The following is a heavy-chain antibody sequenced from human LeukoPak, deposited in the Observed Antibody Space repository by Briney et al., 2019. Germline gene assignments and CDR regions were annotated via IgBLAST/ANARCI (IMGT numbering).Heavy chain of an antibody. V-gene: IGHV1-2*06. CDR3: ARGFKGSGWYGEIDY. J-gene: IGHJ4*02. CDR2: INPNSGGT. Sequence: ASVKVSCKASGYTFTGYYMRWVRQAPGQGLEWMGRINPNSGGTNYAQKFQGRVTMTRDTSISTAYMELSRLRSDDTAVYYCARGFKGSGWYGEIDYWGQGTLVTVSS. CDR1: GYTFTGYY. D-gene: IGHD6-19*01.